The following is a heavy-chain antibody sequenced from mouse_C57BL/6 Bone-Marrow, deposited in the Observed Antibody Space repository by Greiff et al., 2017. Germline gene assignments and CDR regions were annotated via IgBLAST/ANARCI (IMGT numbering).Heavy chain of an antibody. V-gene: IGHV1-69*02. J-gene: IGHJ1*03. CDR3: AREGYYGSSYYWYFDV. D-gene: IGHD1-1*01. CDR1: GYTFTSYW. Sequence: QVQLQQPGAELVKPGASVKLSCKASGYTFTSYWMHWVKQRPGRGLEWIGEIDPSDSYTNYNQKFKGKATLTVDTSSSTAYMQLSSLTPEDAAVYYCAREGYYGSSYYWYFDVWGTGTTVTVSS. CDR2: IDPSDSYT.